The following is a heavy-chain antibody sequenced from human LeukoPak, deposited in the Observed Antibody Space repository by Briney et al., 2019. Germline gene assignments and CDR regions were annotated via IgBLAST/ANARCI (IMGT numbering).Heavy chain of an antibody. J-gene: IGHJ5*02. Sequence: GESLKISCKGSGYSFTSYWIGWVRQMPGKGLEWMGIIYPGDSDTRYSPSFQSQVTISADKSISTAYLQWSSLKASDTAMYYCARQVGYCSSTSCLGNWFDPWGQGTLVTVSS. CDR3: ARQVGYCSSTSCLGNWFDP. CDR2: IYPGDSDT. D-gene: IGHD2-2*01. CDR1: GYSFTSYW. V-gene: IGHV5-51*01.